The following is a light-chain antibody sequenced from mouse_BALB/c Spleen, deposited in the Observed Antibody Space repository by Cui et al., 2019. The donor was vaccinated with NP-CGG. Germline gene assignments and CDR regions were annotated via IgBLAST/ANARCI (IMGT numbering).Light chain of an antibody. CDR3: ALWYSNHWV. Sequence: QAVVTQESALTTSPGETVTLTCRSSSGFVTTGNYANWVQEKPDHLFTGLIGGTNNRAPGVPARFSGSLIGDKAALTITGAQTEDEAIYFCALWYSNHWVFGGGTKLTVL. J-gene: IGLJ1*01. CDR2: GTN. V-gene: IGLV1*01. CDR1: SGFVTTGNY.